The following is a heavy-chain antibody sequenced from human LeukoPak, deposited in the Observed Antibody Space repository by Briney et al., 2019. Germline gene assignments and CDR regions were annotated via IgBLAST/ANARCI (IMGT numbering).Heavy chain of an antibody. CDR3: ARDPFRDYDSSGYFDF. J-gene: IGHJ4*02. V-gene: IGHV3-48*03. CDR2: ISSSGSTR. CDR1: GFTFSHYE. D-gene: IGHD3-22*01. Sequence: GGSLRLSCTTSGFTFSHYEMNWVRQAPGKGLEWASYISSSGSTRYYADSVKGRFTISRDNAKNSLHLQMNSLRAEDTAVYYCARDPFRDYDSSGYFDFRGQGTPVTVSS.